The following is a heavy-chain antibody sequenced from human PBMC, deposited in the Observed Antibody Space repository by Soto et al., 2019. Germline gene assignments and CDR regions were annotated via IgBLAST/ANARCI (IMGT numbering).Heavy chain of an antibody. CDR1: CGSPSSKY. CDR2: ISDSGNT. D-gene: IGHD4-17*01. V-gene: IGHV4-59*07. J-gene: IGHJ5*02. Sequence: SDTLSVTCIVSCGSPSSKYWSWIRQPPGKGLEWIGCISDSGNTYYNPSLQSRVTISIDTSTNQFLLDLTSVTTADTAVYYCARVPTTVTHPKSPFLVDRDVKDESFAPWGQGTLVTVSS. CDR3: ARVPTTVTHPKSPFLVDRDVKDESFAP.